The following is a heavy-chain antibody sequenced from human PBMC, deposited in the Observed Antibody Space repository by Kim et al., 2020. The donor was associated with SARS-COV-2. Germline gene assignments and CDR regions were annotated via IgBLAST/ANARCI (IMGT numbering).Heavy chain of an antibody. V-gene: IGHV4-4*02. CDR3: ARDLGYCSSTSCFHDPYYYYGMDV. CDR1: GGSISSSNW. J-gene: IGHJ6*02. D-gene: IGHD2-2*01. CDR2: IYHSGST. Sequence: SETLSLTCAVSGGSISSSNWWSWVRQPPGKGLEWIGEIYHSGSTNYNPSLKSRVTISVDKSKNQFSLKLSSVTAADTAVYYCARDLGYCSSTSCFHDPYYYYGMDVWGQGTTVTVSS.